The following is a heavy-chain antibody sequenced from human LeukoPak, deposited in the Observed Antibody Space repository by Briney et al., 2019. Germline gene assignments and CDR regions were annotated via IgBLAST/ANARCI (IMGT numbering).Heavy chain of an antibody. CDR3: ARRWTYYYDSSGYYYVSYFDY. CDR1: GGSFSGNY. V-gene: IGHV4-34*01. D-gene: IGHD3-22*01. J-gene: IGHJ4*02. CDR2: IYHSGST. Sequence: PSETLSLTCGVYGGSFSGNYWSWIRQPPGKGLEWIGEIYHSGSTNYNPSLKSRVTISVDTSKNQFSLKLSSVTAADTAVYYCARRWTYYYDSSGYYYVSYFDYWGQGTLVTVSS.